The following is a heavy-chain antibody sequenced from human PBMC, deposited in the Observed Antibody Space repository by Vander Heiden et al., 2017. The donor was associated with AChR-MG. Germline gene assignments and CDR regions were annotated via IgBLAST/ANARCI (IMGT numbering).Heavy chain of an antibody. D-gene: IGHD3-22*01. CDR1: GGSFSGYS. Sequence: QVQLQQWGAGLLKPSETLSLTCAVYGGSFSGYSWSWIRQPPGKGLEWIGEINHSGSTNYNPSLKSRVTISVDTSKNQFSLKLSSVTAADTAVYYCATHYYDSSGVNFDYWGQGTLVTVSS. CDR2: INHSGST. V-gene: IGHV4-34*01. CDR3: ATHYYDSSGVNFDY. J-gene: IGHJ4*02.